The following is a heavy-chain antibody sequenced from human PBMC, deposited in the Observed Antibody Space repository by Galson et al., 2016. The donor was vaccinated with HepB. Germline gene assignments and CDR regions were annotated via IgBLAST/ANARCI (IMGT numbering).Heavy chain of an antibody. CDR1: GFTFSHYF. Sequence: SLRLSCAASGFTFSHYFVSWIRQAPGKGLEWVSYISGSADSRRYADSVKGRFTISRDNSKNTLYLQMNSLRAEDTAICHCAREAPIAAPGANDCWGQGTQVTVSS. CDR3: AREAPIAAPGANDC. CDR2: ISGSADSR. J-gene: IGHJ4*02. V-gene: IGHV3-11*04. D-gene: IGHD6-13*01.